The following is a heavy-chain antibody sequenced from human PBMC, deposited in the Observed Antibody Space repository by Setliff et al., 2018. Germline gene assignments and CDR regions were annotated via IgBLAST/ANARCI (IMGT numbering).Heavy chain of an antibody. D-gene: IGHD1-7*01. CDR1: GFTSSTCC. V-gene: IGHV3-53*01. Sequence: GGSLRLSCSGFTSSTCCIQWVRQAPGKGLEWVSVTYSDGRTNYADSVKGRFTISRDNSKNTIDLQVNSLRAEDTAVYYCAKPQLELRWGFESWGQGTLVTVSS. J-gene: IGHJ4*02. CDR3: AKPQLELRWGFES. CDR2: TYSDGRT.